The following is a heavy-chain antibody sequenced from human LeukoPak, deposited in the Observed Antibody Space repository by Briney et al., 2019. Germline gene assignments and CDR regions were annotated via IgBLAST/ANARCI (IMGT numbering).Heavy chain of an antibody. J-gene: IGHJ4*02. CDR2: ITGNSGLI. Sequence: PGGSLRLSCTGSGFTFGIYAMNWVRQAPGKGLEWVSVITGNSGLIDYADSVKGRFTISRDNDRDTPYLQMTTLRAEDTAIYFCAKDRTPDGFYSIDYWGQGVLVTVSS. CDR1: GFTFGIYA. CDR3: AKDRTPDGFYSIDY. V-gene: IGHV3-23*01. D-gene: IGHD2-15*01.